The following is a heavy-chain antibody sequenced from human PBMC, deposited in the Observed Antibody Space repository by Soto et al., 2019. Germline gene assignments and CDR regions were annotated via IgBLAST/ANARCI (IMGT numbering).Heavy chain of an antibody. Sequence: ASVKVSCKASGYTFTNYGITWVRQAPGQGLEWMGWISAYNGDTHYTQRLQGRVTMTTDTSTSTAYMELRGLRSDGTAVYYCARVRQLVGYFHYYMDVWGKGTTVTVSS. CDR1: GYTFTNYG. CDR2: ISAYNGDT. CDR3: ARVRQLVGYFHYYMDV. D-gene: IGHD6-6*01. J-gene: IGHJ6*03. V-gene: IGHV1-18*01.